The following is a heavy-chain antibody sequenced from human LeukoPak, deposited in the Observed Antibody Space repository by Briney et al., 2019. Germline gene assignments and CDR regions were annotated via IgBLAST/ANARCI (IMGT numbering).Heavy chain of an antibody. J-gene: IGHJ4*02. CDR2: ISGSGGST. CDR3: AKDCGYCRTGYPGD. V-gene: IGHV3-23*01. CDR1: GFTFSSYA. D-gene: IGHD2-2*03. Sequence: GGSLRLSCAASGFTFSSYAMSWVRQAPGKGLEWVSAISGSGGSTYYADSVKGRFTISRDNSKNTLYLQMNSLRAEDTAVYYGAKDCGYCRTGYPGDWDQGTLVTVFS.